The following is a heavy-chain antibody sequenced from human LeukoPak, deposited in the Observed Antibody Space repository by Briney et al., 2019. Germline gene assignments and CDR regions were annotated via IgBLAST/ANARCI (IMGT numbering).Heavy chain of an antibody. J-gene: IGHJ4*02. CDR3: ARDLDGDGVYYFDY. Sequence: SETLSLTRTVSGGAISSGGYYWSWIRQPAGKGLEWIGRIHASGSTYYNPSLKSRVTISVDTSKNQFSLKLSSVTAADTAVYYCARDLDGDGVYYFDYWGQGSLVTVSS. V-gene: IGHV4-61*02. CDR2: IHASGST. CDR1: GGAISSGGYY. D-gene: IGHD3-10*01.